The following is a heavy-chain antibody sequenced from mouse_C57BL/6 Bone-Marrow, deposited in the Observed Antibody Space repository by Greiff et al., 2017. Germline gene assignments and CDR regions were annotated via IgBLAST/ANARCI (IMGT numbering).Heavy chain of an antibody. V-gene: IGHV1-36*01. J-gene: IGHJ1*03. Sequence: EVQLQESGPVLVKPGPSVKISCKASGFTFTDYYMNWVKQSPGKSLEWIGLVYPYNGGTSYNQKFKGKATLTVDPSSSTAYMELNSLTSEDSAVYYCSRVNGSVLWYFDVWGTGTTVTVSS. D-gene: IGHD1-1*02. CDR3: SRVNGSVLWYFDV. CDR2: VYPYNGGT. CDR1: GFTFTDYY.